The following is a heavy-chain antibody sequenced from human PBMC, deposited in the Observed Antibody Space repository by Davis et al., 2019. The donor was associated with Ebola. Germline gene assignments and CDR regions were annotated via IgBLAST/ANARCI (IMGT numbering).Heavy chain of an antibody. CDR2: VILKSGAT. V-gene: IGHV1-2*06. Sequence: ASVKVSCKAPGYTFTDYNIHWMRQAPGQGLEWLGRVILKSGATNYAQKFQGRVTMTRDTSISTVYMELSSLRYDDTADYYCARGHNYVHEYWGQGTLVTVSS. J-gene: IGHJ4*02. CDR1: GYTFTDYN. CDR3: ARGHNYVHEY. D-gene: IGHD4-11*01.